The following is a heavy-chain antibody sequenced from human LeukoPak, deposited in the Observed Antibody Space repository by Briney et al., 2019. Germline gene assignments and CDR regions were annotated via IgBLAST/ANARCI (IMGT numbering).Heavy chain of an antibody. J-gene: IGHJ2*01. D-gene: IGHD3-22*01. CDR2: IYYSGST. V-gene: IGHV4-59*01. CDR1: GGSISSYY. CDR3: ARGEDYDSSGYYDWYFDL. Sequence: SETLSLTCTVSGGSISSYYWSWIRQPPGKGLEWIGYIYYSGSTNYNPSLKSRVTISVDTSKNQFSLKLRSVTAADTAVYYCARGEDYDSSGYYDWYFDLWGRGTLVTVSS.